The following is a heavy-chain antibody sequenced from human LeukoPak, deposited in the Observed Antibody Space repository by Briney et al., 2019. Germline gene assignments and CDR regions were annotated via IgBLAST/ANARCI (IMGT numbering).Heavy chain of an antibody. D-gene: IGHD2-21*01. V-gene: IGHV3-23*01. CDR3: AKESHEISDWDFDY. CDR1: GFTFSNYA. CDR2: ISGSGGGT. J-gene: IGHJ4*02. Sequence: GGSLRLSCAASGFTFSNYAMSWVRQAPGKGLEWVSAISGSGGGTYYADSVKGRFTISRDNSKHTLYLQMNSLRAEDTAVYYCAKESHEISDWDFDYWGQGTLVTVSS.